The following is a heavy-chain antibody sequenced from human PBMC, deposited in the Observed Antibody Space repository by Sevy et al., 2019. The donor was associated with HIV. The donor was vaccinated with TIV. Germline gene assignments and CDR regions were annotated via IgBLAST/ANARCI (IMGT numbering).Heavy chain of an antibody. V-gene: IGHV3-23*01. CDR1: GFTFSKYS. CDR2: LSFGCGEI. CDR3: AREGCTKPHDY. J-gene: IGHJ4*02. D-gene: IGHD2-8*01. Sequence: GESLKISCAASGFTFSKYSMSWARQPPGKGLEWVSTLSFGCGEINHADSVKGRFTISRDNSKNSLYLQMNNLRAEDTAVYYCAREGCTKPHDYWGQGTLVTVSS.